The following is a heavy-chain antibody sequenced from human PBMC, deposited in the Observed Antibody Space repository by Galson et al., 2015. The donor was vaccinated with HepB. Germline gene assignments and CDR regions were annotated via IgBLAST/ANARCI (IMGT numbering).Heavy chain of an antibody. CDR2: ISSSSSYT. J-gene: IGHJ1*01. D-gene: IGHD4-17*01. Sequence: SLRLSCAASGFTFSDYYMSWLRQAPGKGLEWVPYISSSSSYTNYADSVKGRFTISRDNAKNSLYLQMNSLRAEDTAVYYCARGPYGDSEYFQHWGQGTLVTVSS. CDR1: GFTFSDYY. V-gene: IGHV3-11*06. CDR3: ARGPYGDSEYFQH.